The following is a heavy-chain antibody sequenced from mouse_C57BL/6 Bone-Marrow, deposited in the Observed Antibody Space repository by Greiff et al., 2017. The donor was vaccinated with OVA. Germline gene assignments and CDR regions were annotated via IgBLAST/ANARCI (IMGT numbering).Heavy chain of an antibody. CDR2: ISSGSSTI. V-gene: IGHV5-17*01. CDR1: GFTFSDYG. CDR3: ARGSIYYYCHYYAMDY. J-gene: IGHJ4*01. Sequence: EVMLVESGGGLVKPGGSLKLSCAASGFTFSDYGMHWVRQAPEKGLEWVAYISSGSSTIYYADTVKGRFTISRDNAKNTLFLQMTSLRSEDTAMYYCARGSIYYYCHYYAMDYWGQGTSVTVSS. D-gene: IGHD1-1*01.